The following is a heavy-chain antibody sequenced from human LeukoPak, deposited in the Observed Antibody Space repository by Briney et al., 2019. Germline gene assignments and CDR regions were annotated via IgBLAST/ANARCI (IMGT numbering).Heavy chain of an antibody. CDR2: IYYSGST. Sequence: SETLSLTCTVSGGSISSSSYYWGWIRQPPGKGLEWIGSIYYSGSTYYNPSLKSRVTISVDTSKNQFSLKLSSVTAADTAMYYCARHLYSSGWQYAFDIWGQGTMVTVSS. J-gene: IGHJ3*02. D-gene: IGHD6-19*01. V-gene: IGHV4-39*01. CDR1: GGSISSSSYY. CDR3: ARHLYSSGWQYAFDI.